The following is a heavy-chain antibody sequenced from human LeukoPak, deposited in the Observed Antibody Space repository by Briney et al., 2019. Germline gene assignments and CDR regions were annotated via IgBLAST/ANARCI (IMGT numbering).Heavy chain of an antibody. CDR1: GFTVSSNY. J-gene: IGHJ4*02. CDR3: AKTRPLDSSSWSHGDY. CDR2: ISGSGDST. V-gene: IGHV3-23*01. Sequence: PGGSLRLSCAASGFTVSSNYMSWVRQAPGKGLEWVSVISGSGDSTYYGDSVKGRFTISRDNSKNTLYLQMNSLRAEDTAVYYCAKTRPLDSSSWSHGDYWGQGTLVTVSS. D-gene: IGHD6-13*01.